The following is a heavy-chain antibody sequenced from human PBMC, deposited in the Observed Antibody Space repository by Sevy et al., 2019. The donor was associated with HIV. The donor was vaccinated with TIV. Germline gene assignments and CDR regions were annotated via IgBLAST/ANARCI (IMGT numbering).Heavy chain of an antibody. CDR1: GFTFSSCS. D-gene: IGHD1-26*01. CDR2: ISSTSSTI. Sequence: GGSLRLSCAASGFTFSSCSMNWVRQAPGKGLEWISYISSTSSTIYYADSVKGRFTISRDNAKNSLYLQMSSLKDEDTALYYCSRDAPRDQWELVKNWGWGRGTLVTVSS. CDR3: SRDAPRDQWELVKNWG. V-gene: IGHV3-48*02. J-gene: IGHJ4*02.